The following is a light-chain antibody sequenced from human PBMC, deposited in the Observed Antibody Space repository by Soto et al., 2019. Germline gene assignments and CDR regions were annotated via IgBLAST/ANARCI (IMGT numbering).Light chain of an antibody. CDR1: QSVGSD. CDR3: QQYGSSPKT. CDR2: GAS. V-gene: IGKV3-20*01. Sequence: EIVLTKSPGTLSLSPVERATLSCRASQSVGSDLAWYQQKPGQAPRLLIYGASSRATGIPDRFGGSGSGTDFTLTISRLAREDFALYYCQQYGSSPKTFGQGTKVDIK. J-gene: IGKJ1*01.